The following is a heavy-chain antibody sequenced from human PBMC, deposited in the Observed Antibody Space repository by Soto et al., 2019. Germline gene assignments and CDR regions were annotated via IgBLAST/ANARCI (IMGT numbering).Heavy chain of an antibody. V-gene: IGHV1-69*06. J-gene: IGHJ6*02. D-gene: IGHD5-18*01. CDR2: IIPIFGTA. CDR1: GGTFSSYA. CDR3: ARGQRGYSYGYYYGMDV. Sequence: APVKVSCKASGGTFSSYAISWVRQAPGQGLEWMGGIIPIFGTANYAQKFRGRVTITADKSTSTAYMELSGLRSEDTAVYYCARGQRGYSYGYYYGMDVWGQGTTVTVSS.